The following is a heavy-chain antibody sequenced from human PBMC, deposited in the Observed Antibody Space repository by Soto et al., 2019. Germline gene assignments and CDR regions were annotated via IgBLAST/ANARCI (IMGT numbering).Heavy chain of an antibody. D-gene: IGHD2-2*01. CDR3: AREKCSSTSCNHGMDV. Sequence: EVQLVESGGGLVKPGGSLRLSCVASAFTFNNFPMHWVRQAPGKGLQWLASITTTSTYKYYADSVKGRFSISRDNAKNSLYLELTNLRSEDTAVYYCAREKCSSTSCNHGMDVWGLGTTDTVSS. CDR2: ITTTSTYK. V-gene: IGHV3-21*01. CDR1: AFTFNNFP. J-gene: IGHJ6*02.